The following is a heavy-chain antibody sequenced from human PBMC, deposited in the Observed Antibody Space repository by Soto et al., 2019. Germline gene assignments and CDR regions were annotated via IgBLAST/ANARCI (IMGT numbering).Heavy chain of an antibody. J-gene: IGHJ5*02. D-gene: IGHD3-3*01. CDR2: INHSGST. Sequence: SETLSLTCAVYGGSFSGYYWSWIRQPPGKGLEWIGEINHSGSTNYNPSLKSRVTIPVDTSKNQFSLKLSSVTAADTAVYYCARGRRRDFWSGTQYNWFDPWGQGTLVTVSS. V-gene: IGHV4-34*01. CDR1: GGSFSGYY. CDR3: ARGRRRDFWSGTQYNWFDP.